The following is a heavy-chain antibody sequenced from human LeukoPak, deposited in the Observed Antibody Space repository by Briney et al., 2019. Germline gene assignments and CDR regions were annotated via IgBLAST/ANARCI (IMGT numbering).Heavy chain of an antibody. CDR3: ARVRVKGHAFDI. J-gene: IGHJ3*02. CDR1: GFTFSSYG. Sequence: PGGSLRLSCAASGFTFSSYGMHWVRQAPGKGLEWVAVIWYDGSNKYYADSVKGRFTISRDNSKNTLYLQMNSLRAEDTAVYYCARVRVKGHAFDIWSQGTMVTVSS. D-gene: IGHD4-11*01. V-gene: IGHV3-33*01. CDR2: IWYDGSNK.